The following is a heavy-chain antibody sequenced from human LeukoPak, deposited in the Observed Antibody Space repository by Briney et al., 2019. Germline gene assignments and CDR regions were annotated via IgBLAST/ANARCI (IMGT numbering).Heavy chain of an antibody. CDR3: ARGNYDYVWGSYRLIYFDY. CDR2: ISAYNGNT. V-gene: IGHV1-18*01. Sequence: VASVKVSCKASGYTFTSYGISWVRQAPGQGLEWMGWISAYNGNTNYAQKLQGRVTMTTDTSTSTAYMELRSLRSDDTAVYYCARGNYDYVWGSYRLIYFDYWGQGTLVTVSS. CDR1: GYTFTSYG. D-gene: IGHD3-16*02. J-gene: IGHJ4*02.